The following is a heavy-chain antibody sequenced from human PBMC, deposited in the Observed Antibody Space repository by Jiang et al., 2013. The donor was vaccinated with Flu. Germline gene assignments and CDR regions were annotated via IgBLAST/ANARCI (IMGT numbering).Heavy chain of an antibody. V-gene: IGHV6-1*01. Sequence: QTLSLTCAISGDSVSSNSAAWNWIRQSPSRGLEWLGRTYYRSKWYNDYAVSVKSRITINPDTSKNQFSLQLNSVTPEDTAVYYCARSSHSSSWWSWYFDLWGRGTLVTVSS. CDR2: TYYRSKWYN. CDR1: GDSVSSNSAA. CDR3: ARSSHSSSWWSWYFDL. J-gene: IGHJ2*01. D-gene: IGHD6-13*01.